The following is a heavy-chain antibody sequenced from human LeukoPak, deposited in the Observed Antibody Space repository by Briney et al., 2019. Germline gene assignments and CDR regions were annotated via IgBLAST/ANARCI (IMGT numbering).Heavy chain of an antibody. CDR2: IYHSGST. J-gene: IGHJ4*02. D-gene: IGHD1-26*01. CDR1: GGSIISTSYY. CDR3: ARGGSHFDY. Sequence: SETLSLTCIVSGGSIISTSYYWGWIRQPPGEGLDWIGSIYHSGSTYYNPSLKSRLTLSVDTSKNQFSLKLSSVTAADTAVYYCARGGSHFDYWGQGTLVTVSS. V-gene: IGHV4-39*07.